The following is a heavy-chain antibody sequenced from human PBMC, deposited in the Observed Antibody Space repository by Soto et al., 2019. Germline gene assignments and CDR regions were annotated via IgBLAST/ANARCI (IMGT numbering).Heavy chain of an antibody. CDR2: IYYSGST. CDR1: GGSISSSSYY. D-gene: IGHD2-2*02. CDR3: ASGGAPLYCSSTSCYRYWFDP. J-gene: IGHJ5*02. V-gene: IGHV4-39*07. Sequence: PSETLSLTCTVSGGSISSSSYYWGWIRQPPGKGLEWIGSIYYSGSTNYNPSLKSRVTISVDTSKNQFSLKLSSVTAADTAVYYCASGGAPLYCSSTSCYRYWFDPWGQGTLVTVSS.